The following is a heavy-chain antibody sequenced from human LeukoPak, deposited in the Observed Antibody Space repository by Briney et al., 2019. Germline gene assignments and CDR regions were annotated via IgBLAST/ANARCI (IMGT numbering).Heavy chain of an antibody. CDR3: ARDLGDSSGYYSYYFDY. J-gene: IGHJ4*02. D-gene: IGHD3-22*01. V-gene: IGHV1-46*01. Sequence: ASVKVSCKASGYTFTSYGISWVRQAPGQGLEWMGIINPSGGSTSYAQKFQGRVTMTRDTSTSTVYMELSSLRSEDTAVYYCARDLGDSSGYYSYYFDYWGQGTLVTVSS. CDR1: GYTFTSYG. CDR2: INPSGGST.